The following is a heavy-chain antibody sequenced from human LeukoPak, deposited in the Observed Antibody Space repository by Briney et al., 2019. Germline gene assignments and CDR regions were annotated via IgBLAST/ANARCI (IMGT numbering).Heavy chain of an antibody. J-gene: IGHJ4*01. CDR2: LSGSGINT. CDR1: GFTFSNSA. CDR3: AKGIYRSGWSYFDY. V-gene: IGHV3-23*01. D-gene: IGHD6-19*01. Sequence: QPGGSLRLSCAACGFTFSNSAMSGVRQAPGKGLEWVSTLSGSGINTYYADPVKGRFTISRDNSKNTLYAQMNSLRAEETAVYYCAKGIYRSGWSYFDYRGDGTLVTVSS.